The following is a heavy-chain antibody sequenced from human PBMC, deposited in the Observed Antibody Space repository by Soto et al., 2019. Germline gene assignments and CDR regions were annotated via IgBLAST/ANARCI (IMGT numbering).Heavy chain of an antibody. V-gene: IGHV4-59*01. D-gene: IGHD3-22*01. Sequence: AETLSLTCTVSGGSISSYYWSWIRQPPGKGLEWIGYIYYSGSTNYNPSLKSRVTVSVDTSKNQFSLKLSSVTAADTAVYYCARDFPTPWVVIHSWFDPWGQGTLVTVSS. J-gene: IGHJ5*02. CDR2: IYYSGST. CDR1: GGSISSYY. CDR3: ARDFPTPWVVIHSWFDP.